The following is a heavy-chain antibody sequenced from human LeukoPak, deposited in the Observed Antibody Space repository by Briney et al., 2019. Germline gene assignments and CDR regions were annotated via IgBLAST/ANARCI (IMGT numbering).Heavy chain of an antibody. CDR1: GYTLTELS. D-gene: IGHD6-13*01. Sequence: GASVKVSCKVSGYTLTELSVQWVRQAPGKGVEWMGGFEPEDGEAIYAQKFQGRVTMTEDTSTETAYMELSSLRSEDTAVYYCATAPGITAAGIRFYYGLDVWGQGTTVTVSS. V-gene: IGHV1-24*01. CDR2: FEPEDGEA. J-gene: IGHJ6*02. CDR3: ATAPGITAAGIRFYYGLDV.